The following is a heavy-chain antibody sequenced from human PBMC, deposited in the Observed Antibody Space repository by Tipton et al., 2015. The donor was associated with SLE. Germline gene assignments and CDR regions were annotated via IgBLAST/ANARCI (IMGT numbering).Heavy chain of an antibody. J-gene: IGHJ6*02. CDR3: TRGFLIGGSADYAMDV. V-gene: IGHV3-74*03. CDR2: INSDASST. CDR1: GFTFSSYM. Sequence: SLRLSCAASGFTFSSYMIHWVRQVPGKGLVWVSRINSDASSTTYADSVKGRFTISRDNAKNTVYLQMNSLRADDTAVYYCTRGFLIGGSADYAMDVWGQGTTVIVSS. D-gene: IGHD3-10*01.